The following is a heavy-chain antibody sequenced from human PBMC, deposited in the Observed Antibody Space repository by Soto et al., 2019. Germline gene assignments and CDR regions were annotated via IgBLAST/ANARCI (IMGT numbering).Heavy chain of an antibody. V-gene: IGHV4-59*01. CDR1: GGSISSYY. CDR2: IYYSGST. Sequence: PSETLSLTCTVSGGSISSYYWSWIRQPPGKGLEWIGYIYYSGSTNYNPSLKSRFTISRDSSKNTVSLEMTSLRAEDTAVYYCAKGGRQWLVTSDFNYWGQGAMVTVS. CDR3: AKGGRQWLVTSDFNY. J-gene: IGHJ4*02. D-gene: IGHD6-19*01.